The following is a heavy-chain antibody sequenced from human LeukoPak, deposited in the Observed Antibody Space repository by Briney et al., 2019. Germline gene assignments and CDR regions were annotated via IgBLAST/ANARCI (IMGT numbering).Heavy chain of an antibody. V-gene: IGHV4-34*01. CDR3: ARLGYDILTGYYPFDY. J-gene: IGHJ4*02. D-gene: IGHD3-9*01. CDR2: INHSGST. Sequence: SETLSLTCAVYDGSFIGYYWSWIRQPPGKGLEWIGEINHSGSTNYNPSLKSRVTISLDTSKNQFSLKLSSVTAADTAVYYCARLGYDILTGYYPFDYWGQGTLVTVSS. CDR1: DGSFIGYY.